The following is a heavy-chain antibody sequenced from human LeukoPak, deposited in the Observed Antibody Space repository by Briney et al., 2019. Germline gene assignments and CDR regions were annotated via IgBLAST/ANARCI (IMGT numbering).Heavy chain of an antibody. CDR2: IYGDGRI. Sequence: PGGSLRLSCAASGFTVSSNYMSWVRQAPGKGLERVSVIYGDGRIFYSDSAKGRFTISRDNSKNTLSLQMHNLRAEDTAVYYCARGRGLGVVSPYFDYWGQGTLVTVSS. CDR1: GFTVSSNY. D-gene: IGHD3-3*01. CDR3: ARGRGLGVVSPYFDY. V-gene: IGHV3-53*01. J-gene: IGHJ4*02.